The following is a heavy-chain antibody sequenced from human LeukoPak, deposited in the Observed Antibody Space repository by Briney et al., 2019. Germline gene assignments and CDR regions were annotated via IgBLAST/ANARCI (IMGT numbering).Heavy chain of an antibody. CDR1: GGSISSYY. CDR2: IYTSGST. J-gene: IGHJ5*01. CDR3: ATDGMVRGPDAWFDS. D-gene: IGHD3-10*01. Sequence: ASETLSLTCTVSGGSISSYYWSWIRQPAGKGLEWIGRIYTSGSTNYNPSLKSRVTMSVDTSTNQFSLKLSSVTAADTAAYYCATDGMVRGPDAWFDSWGQGTLVTVSS. V-gene: IGHV4-4*07.